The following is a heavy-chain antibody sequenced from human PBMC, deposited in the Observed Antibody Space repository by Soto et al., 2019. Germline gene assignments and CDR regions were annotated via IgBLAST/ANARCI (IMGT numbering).Heavy chain of an antibody. V-gene: IGHV3-7*01. D-gene: IGHD6-19*01. CDR2: IKQDGSEK. J-gene: IGHJ6*02. CDR1: GFTFSSYW. Sequence: PGGSLRLSCAASGFTFSSYWMSWVRQAPGKGLEWVANIKQDGSEKYYVDSVKGRFTISRDNAKNSLYLQMNSLRAEDTAVYYCARDPGYSSGWYYYYYYGMDVWGQGTTVTVSS. CDR3: ARDPGYSSGWYYYYYYGMDV.